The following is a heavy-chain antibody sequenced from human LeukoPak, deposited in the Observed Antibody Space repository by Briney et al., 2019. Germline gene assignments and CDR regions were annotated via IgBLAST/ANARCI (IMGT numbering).Heavy chain of an antibody. D-gene: IGHD3-9*01. J-gene: IGHJ4*02. CDR1: GGTFSSYA. Sequence: ASVKVSCKASGGTFSSYAISWVRQAPGQGLEWMGGIIPIFGTANYAQKFQGRVTITADESTSTAYMELSSLRSEDTAVYYCATVETYYDISTGYSYWGQGTLVTVSS. CDR3: ATVETYYDISTGYSY. CDR2: IIPIFGTA. V-gene: IGHV1-69*01.